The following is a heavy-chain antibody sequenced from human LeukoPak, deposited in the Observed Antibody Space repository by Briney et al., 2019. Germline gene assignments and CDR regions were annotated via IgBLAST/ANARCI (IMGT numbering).Heavy chain of an antibody. Sequence: GGSLRLSCAASGFTFSGYEMNWVRQAPGKGLEWVSYTSSSGSTIYYADSVKGRFTISRDNAKNSLYLQMNSLRAEDTAVYHCARGHGSGWYYFDYWGQGTLVTVSS. D-gene: IGHD6-19*01. CDR1: GFTFSGYE. CDR3: ARGHGSGWYYFDY. V-gene: IGHV3-48*03. J-gene: IGHJ4*02. CDR2: TSSSGSTI.